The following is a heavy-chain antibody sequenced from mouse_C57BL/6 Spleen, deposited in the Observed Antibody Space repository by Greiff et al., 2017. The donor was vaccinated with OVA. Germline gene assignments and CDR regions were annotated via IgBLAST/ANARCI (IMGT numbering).Heavy chain of an antibody. J-gene: IGHJ2*01. CDR1: GFSFTSYG. CDR2: IWSGGST. CDR3: ARNYYGSSFDY. V-gene: IGHV2-2*01. D-gene: IGHD1-1*01. Sequence: VKLQESGPGLVQPSQSLSITCTVSGFSFTSYGVHWVRQSPGTGLEWLGVIWSGGSTGYNAAFISRLSIIKDNSKNQVFFKMNSLQADDTAIYYCARNYYGSSFDYWGQGTTLTVSS.